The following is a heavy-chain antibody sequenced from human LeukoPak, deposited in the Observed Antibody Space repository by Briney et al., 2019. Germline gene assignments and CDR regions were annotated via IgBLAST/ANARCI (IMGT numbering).Heavy chain of an antibody. CDR2: ISSSSNYI. CDR1: GFTFSSYA. J-gene: IGHJ4*02. D-gene: IGHD2-15*01. V-gene: IGHV3-21*04. CDR3: AKAAVAQYCSGGSCYSHY. Sequence: GGSLRLSCAASGFTFSSYAMNWVRQAPGKGLEWVSSISSSSNYIYYADSVKGRFTISRDNAKNSLYLQMNSLRAEDTAVYYCAKAAVAQYCSGGSCYSHYWGQGTLVTVSS.